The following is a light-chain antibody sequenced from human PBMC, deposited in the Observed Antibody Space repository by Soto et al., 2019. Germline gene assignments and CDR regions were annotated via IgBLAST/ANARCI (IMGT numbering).Light chain of an antibody. J-gene: IGLJ3*02. V-gene: IGLV2-14*01. Sequence: QSVLTQPASVSGSPGQSITISCTGTSSDVGGHNYVSWYQQYPGKAPKLMIYEVSKRPSGISNRFSGSKSGSTASLTISGLQAEDEADYYCCSYTTTNARVFGGGTQLTVL. CDR3: CSYTTTNARV. CDR1: SSDVGGHNY. CDR2: EVS.